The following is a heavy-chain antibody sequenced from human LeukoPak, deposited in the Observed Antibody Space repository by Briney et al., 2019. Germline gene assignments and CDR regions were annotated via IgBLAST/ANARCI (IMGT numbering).Heavy chain of an antibody. D-gene: IGHD3-22*01. V-gene: IGHV3-23*01. CDR1: GFTSSSYA. Sequence: PGGSLRLSCAASGFTSSSYAMSWVRQAPGKGLEWVSGISDSGDNTYYTDSVKGRFTISRDNSKNTLFLQMNSLRAEDTAVYYCAKNMIVVVSWFDAWGQGTLVTVSS. J-gene: IGHJ5*02. CDR3: AKNMIVVVSWFDA. CDR2: ISDSGDNT.